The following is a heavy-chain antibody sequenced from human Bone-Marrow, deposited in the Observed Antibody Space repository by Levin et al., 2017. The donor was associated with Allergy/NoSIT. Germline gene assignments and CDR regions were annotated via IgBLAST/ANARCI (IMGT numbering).Heavy chain of an antibody. J-gene: IGHJ4*02. V-gene: IGHV4-59*01. CDR3: ARGGGALPY. CDR2: IYFNGST. D-gene: IGHD3-16*01. CDR1: GVTINASY. Sequence: SQTLSLTCSVSGVTINASYWSWIRQPPGKRLEWIGHIYFNGSTNYNPSLTSRVTISVDTSKNQFSLKLNSVTAADTAVYFCARGGGALPYWGQGTLVIVSS.